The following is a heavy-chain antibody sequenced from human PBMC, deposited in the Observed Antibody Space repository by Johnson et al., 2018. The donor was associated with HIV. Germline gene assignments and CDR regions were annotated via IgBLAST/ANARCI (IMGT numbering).Heavy chain of an antibody. D-gene: IGHD6-25*01. V-gene: IGHV3-7*01. CDR2: IKQDGSEK. Sequence: VQLVESGGGLVQPGGSLRLSCAASGFTFSSYWMSWVSQAPGKGLEWVANIKQDGSEKYYVDSVKGRFTISRDNAKNSLYLQMNSLRAEDTAVYYCARVGAAGVDAFDIWGQGTMVTVSS. J-gene: IGHJ3*02. CDR1: GFTFSSYW. CDR3: ARVGAAGVDAFDI.